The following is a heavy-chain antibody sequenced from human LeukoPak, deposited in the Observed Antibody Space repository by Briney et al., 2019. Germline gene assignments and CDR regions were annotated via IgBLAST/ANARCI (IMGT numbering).Heavy chain of an antibody. J-gene: IGHJ3*02. Sequence: PGGSLRLSCAASGFTFSSYAMHWVRQAPGKGLEWVAVISYDGSNKYYADSVKGRFTISRDNSKNTLYLQMNSLRAEDTAVYYCAKDRVAVAGTHAFDIWGQGTMVTVSS. D-gene: IGHD6-19*01. CDR3: AKDRVAVAGTHAFDI. CDR2: ISYDGSNK. CDR1: GFTFSSYA. V-gene: IGHV3-30-3*01.